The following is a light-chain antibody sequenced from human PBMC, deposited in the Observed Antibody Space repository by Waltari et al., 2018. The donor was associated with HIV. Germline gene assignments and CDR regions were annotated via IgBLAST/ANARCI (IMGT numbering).Light chain of an antibody. CDR3: QSYDSSLSGWV. CDR2: GNN. J-gene: IGLJ3*02. CDR1: SSNIGAGYD. V-gene: IGLV1-40*01. Sequence: QSVLTQPPSVSGAPGQRVTLSCTGRSSNIGAGYDVHWYQQLPGTAPKLLIYGNNNRPSGVPDRFSGSKSATSASLAITGLQAEDEADYYCQSYDSSLSGWVFGGGTKLTVL.